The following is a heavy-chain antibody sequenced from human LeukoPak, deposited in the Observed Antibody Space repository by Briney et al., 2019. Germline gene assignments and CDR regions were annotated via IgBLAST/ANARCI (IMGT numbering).Heavy chain of an antibody. CDR3: ARSTTHYDILTGYYEIYYFDY. CDR2: IIPIFGTA. D-gene: IGHD3-9*01. CDR1: GGTFSSYA. V-gene: IGHV1-69*13. J-gene: IGHJ4*02. Sequence: VASVTVSCKASGGTFSSYAISWVRQAPGQGLEWMGGIIPIFGTANYAQKFQGRVTITADESTSTAYMELSSLRSEDTAVYYCARSTTHYDILTGYYEIYYFDYWGQGTLVTVSS.